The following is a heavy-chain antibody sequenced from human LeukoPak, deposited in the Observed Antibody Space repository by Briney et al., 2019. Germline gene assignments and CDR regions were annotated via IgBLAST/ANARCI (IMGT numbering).Heavy chain of an antibody. V-gene: IGHV3-30*03. CDR3: ARERYSSGWYALTSYGMDV. CDR1: GFTFSSYG. CDR2: ISYDGSNK. D-gene: IGHD6-19*01. Sequence: PGRSLRLSCAASGFTFSSYGMHWVRQAPGKGLEWVAVISYDGSNKYYADSVKGRFTISRDNSKNTLYLQMNSLRAEDTAVYYCARERYSSGWYALTSYGMDVWGQGTTVTVSS. J-gene: IGHJ6*02.